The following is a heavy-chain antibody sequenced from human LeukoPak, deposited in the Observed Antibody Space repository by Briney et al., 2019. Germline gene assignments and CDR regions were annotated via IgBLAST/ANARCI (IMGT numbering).Heavy chain of an antibody. CDR1: GDSVTGYF. J-gene: IGHJ4*02. V-gene: IGHV4-59*02. CDR3: VIGVGWQPDY. D-gene: IGHD2-15*01. CDR2: IYKIGTT. Sequence: PSETLSLTCTVFGDSVTGYFLNWVRQPPGKGLEWIGHIYKIGTTNYNPSLKSRLTTSADTSKNQFSLQLRSVTAADTAVYYCVIGVGWQPDYWGQGALVTVSS.